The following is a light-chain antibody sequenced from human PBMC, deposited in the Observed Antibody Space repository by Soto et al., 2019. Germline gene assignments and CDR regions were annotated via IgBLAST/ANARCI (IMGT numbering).Light chain of an antibody. CDR2: DVS. CDR3: QQYGISPT. J-gene: IGKJ1*01. V-gene: IGKV3-20*01. CDR1: QSISSC. Sequence: TQSPSTLSASVGDRVTITCRASQSISSCLAWYQQKPGQAPRLLIYDVSSRATGIPDRFSGSGSGTDFTLTISRMEPVDFAVYYCQQYGISPTFGQGNKVEIK.